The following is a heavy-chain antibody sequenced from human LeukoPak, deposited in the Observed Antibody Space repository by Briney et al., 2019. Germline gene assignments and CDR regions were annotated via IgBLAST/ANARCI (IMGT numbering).Heavy chain of an antibody. J-gene: IGHJ5*02. V-gene: IGHV4-34*01. CDR1: GGSFSGYY. CDR2: INHSGST. Sequence: SETLSLTCAVYGGSFSGYYWSWIRQPPGKGLEWIGEINHSGSTNYNPSLKSRVTISVDTSKNQFSLKLSSVTAAATAVYYCARRRLGKLFGEVWFDPWGQGTLVTVSS. CDR3: ARRRLGKLFGEVWFDP. D-gene: IGHD3-10*02.